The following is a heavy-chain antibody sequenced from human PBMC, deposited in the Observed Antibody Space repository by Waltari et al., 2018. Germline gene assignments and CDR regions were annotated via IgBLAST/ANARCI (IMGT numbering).Heavy chain of an antibody. J-gene: IGHJ4*02. CDR3: TRDRIAARSVLFDY. Sequence: EVQLVESGGGLVQPGRSLRLSCTASGFTFGDYAMSWVRQAPGKGLEWVGFIRSKAYGGTTEYAASVKGRFTISRDDSKSIAYLQMNSLKTEDTAVYYCTRDRIAARSVLFDYWGQGTLVTVSS. CDR1: GFTFGDYA. CDR2: IRSKAYGGTT. V-gene: IGHV3-49*04. D-gene: IGHD6-6*01.